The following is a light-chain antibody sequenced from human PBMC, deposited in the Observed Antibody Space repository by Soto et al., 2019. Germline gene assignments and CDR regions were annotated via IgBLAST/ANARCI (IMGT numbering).Light chain of an antibody. CDR3: ASHTTTNTRV. CDR1: SSDVGAYDY. J-gene: IGLJ1*01. Sequence: QSALTQPASVSGSPGQSIAISCTGTSSDVGAYDYVSWYQQHPDRAPRLVIYEVSNRPSGVSNRFSGSNSVNTATLTISGLQAEDEADYYCASHTTTNTRVLGTGTKLTVL. V-gene: IGLV2-14*03. CDR2: EVS.